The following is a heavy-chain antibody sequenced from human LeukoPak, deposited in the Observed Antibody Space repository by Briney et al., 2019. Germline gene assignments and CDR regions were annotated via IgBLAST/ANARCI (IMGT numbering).Heavy chain of an antibody. Sequence: ASVKVSCKVSGYTLTELSMHWVRQAPGKGLEWMGGFDPEDGETIYAQKFQGRVTMTEDTSTDTAYMELSSLRSDDTAVYYCARHRYGDYPTGFDYWGQGTLATVSS. CDR2: FDPEDGET. CDR3: ARHRYGDYPTGFDY. V-gene: IGHV1-24*01. D-gene: IGHD4-17*01. J-gene: IGHJ4*02. CDR1: GYTLTELS.